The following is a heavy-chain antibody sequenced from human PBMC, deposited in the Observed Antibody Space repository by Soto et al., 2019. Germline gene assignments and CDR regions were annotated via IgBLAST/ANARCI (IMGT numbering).Heavy chain of an antibody. Sequence: TETLSLTCNVSGVSMSIGTDYWGWIRQPPGKGLEWIGNIHYSGSTYYNPSLKSRLQISVDTSKNQFSLNLKSVTAADTALYYCARQGFGAIHGLVDVWGQGITVTVSS. V-gene: IGHV4-39*01. CDR2: IHYSGST. CDR3: ARQGFGAIHGLVDV. J-gene: IGHJ6*02. D-gene: IGHD3-10*01. CDR1: GVSMSIGTDY.